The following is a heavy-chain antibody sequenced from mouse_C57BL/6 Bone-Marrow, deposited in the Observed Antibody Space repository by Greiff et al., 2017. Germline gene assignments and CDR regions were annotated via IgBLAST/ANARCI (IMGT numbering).Heavy chain of an antibody. CDR2: IDPSDSYT. Sequence: HVQLQPPWAELVMPGASVKLSCKASGYTFTSYWMHWVKQRPGQGLEWIGEIDPSDSYTNYNQKFKGKSTLTVDKSSSTAYMQLSSLTSEDSAVYYCARESNWDYFDYWGQGTTLTVSS. CDR3: ARESNWDYFDY. V-gene: IGHV1-69*01. CDR1: GYTFTSYW. D-gene: IGHD4-1*01. J-gene: IGHJ2*01.